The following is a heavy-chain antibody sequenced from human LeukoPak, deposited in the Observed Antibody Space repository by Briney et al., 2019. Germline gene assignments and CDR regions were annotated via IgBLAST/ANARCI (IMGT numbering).Heavy chain of an antibody. CDR1: GFTFDDYA. V-gene: IGHV3-9*01. CDR2: ISWNSGSI. Sequence: GGSLRLSCAASGFTFDDYAMHWVRQAPGKGLEWVSGISWNSGSIAYADSVKGRFTISRDNAKNSLYLQMNSLRAEDTALYYCAKGDSGWYGLFDYWGQGTLVTVSS. CDR3: AKGDSGWYGLFDY. J-gene: IGHJ4*02. D-gene: IGHD6-19*01.